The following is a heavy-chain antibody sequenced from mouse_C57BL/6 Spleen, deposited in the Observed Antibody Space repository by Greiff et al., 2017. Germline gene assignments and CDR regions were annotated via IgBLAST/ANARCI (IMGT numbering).Heavy chain of an antibody. CDR2: ISSGSSTI. D-gene: IGHD2-3*01. CDR3: ARGGYDGSAMDY. V-gene: IGHV5-17*01. J-gene: IGHJ4*01. Sequence: EVKLVASGGGLVKPGGSLKLSCAASGFTFSDYGMHWVRQAPEKGLEWVAYISSGSSTIYYADTVKGRFTISRDNATNTLFLQMTSRRSEDTAMYYCARGGYDGSAMDYWGQGTSVTVSS. CDR1: GFTFSDYG.